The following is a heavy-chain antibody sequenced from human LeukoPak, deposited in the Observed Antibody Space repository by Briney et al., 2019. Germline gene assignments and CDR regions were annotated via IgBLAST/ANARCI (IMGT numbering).Heavy chain of an antibody. V-gene: IGHV1-46*01. CDR1: GDTFTNYY. Sequence: ASVKVSCKASGDTFTNYYLHWVRQAPGHGLEWMAIINPSDGGTYYEQKLQGRVTVTRDTSTSTVYMELSSLRSEDTAVYYCARDTRTMTAVTRGQHYYYGLDVWGQGTTVTVSS. D-gene: IGHD4-17*01. CDR2: INPSDGGT. J-gene: IGHJ6*02. CDR3: ARDTRTMTAVTRGQHYYYGLDV.